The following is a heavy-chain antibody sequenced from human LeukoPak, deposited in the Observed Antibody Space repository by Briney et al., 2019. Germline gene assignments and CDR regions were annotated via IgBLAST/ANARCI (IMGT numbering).Heavy chain of an antibody. J-gene: IGHJ3*02. D-gene: IGHD5-18*01. CDR3: ATQADTAIVTSFAFDI. CDR1: GGSTSSYY. Sequence: PSETLSLTCTVSGGSTSSYYWSWIRQPPGKGLEWIGYIYTSGSTNYNPSLKSRVTISVETSKNQFSLKLSSVTAADTAVYYCATQADTAIVTSFAFDIWGQGTMVTVSS. CDR2: IYTSGST. V-gene: IGHV4-4*09.